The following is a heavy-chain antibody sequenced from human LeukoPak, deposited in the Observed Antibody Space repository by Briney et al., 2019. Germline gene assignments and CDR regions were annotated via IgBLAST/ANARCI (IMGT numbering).Heavy chain of an antibody. J-gene: IGHJ4*02. Sequence: ASVKVSCKASGYTFTGYYMHWVRQAPGQGLEWMGWINPNSGGTNYAQKFQGRVTMTRDTSISTAYMELSRLRSDDTAVYYCARVPPEGYYDYVWGSYNGYFDYWGQGTLVTVSS. V-gene: IGHV1-2*02. D-gene: IGHD3-16*01. CDR3: ARVPPEGYYDYVWGSYNGYFDY. CDR1: GYTFTGYY. CDR2: INPNSGGT.